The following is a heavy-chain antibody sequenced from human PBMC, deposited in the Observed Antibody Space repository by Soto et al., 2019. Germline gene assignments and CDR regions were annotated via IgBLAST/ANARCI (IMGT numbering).Heavy chain of an antibody. CDR1: GFKFSDYW. D-gene: IGHD6-19*01. J-gene: IGHJ4*02. V-gene: IGHV3-7*01. CDR2: IKKDGSEQ. CDR3: AIRSTSGWAPFDN. Sequence: EVQLVESGGGLVQAGESLTLSCAASGFKFSDYWMTWVRQAPGKGLEWLANIKKDGSEQYYVPSVRGRFIISSDNAENTLSLQLSSVRRDDTGVYFCAIRSTSGWAPFDNWGQGTRVTVS.